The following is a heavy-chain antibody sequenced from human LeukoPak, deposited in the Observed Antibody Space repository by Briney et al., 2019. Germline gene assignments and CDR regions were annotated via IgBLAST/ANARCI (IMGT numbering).Heavy chain of an antibody. V-gene: IGHV3-48*03. CDR3: ARDRIVVVGDYYYYGMDV. CDR2: ISSSGSTI. D-gene: IGHD2-15*01. CDR1: GFTFSSYE. J-gene: IGHJ6*02. Sequence: GGSLRLSCAASGFTFSSYEMNWVRQAPGKGLEWVSYISSSGSTIYYADSVKGRFTISRDNAKNSLYLQMNSLRAEDTAVYYCARDRIVVVGDYYYYGMDVWGQGTLVTVSS.